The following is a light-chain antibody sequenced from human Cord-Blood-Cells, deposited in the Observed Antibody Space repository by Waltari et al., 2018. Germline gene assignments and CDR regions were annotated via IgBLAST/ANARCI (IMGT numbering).Light chain of an antibody. CDR2: GNS. V-gene: IGLV1-40*01. Sequence: QSVLTQPPSVSGAPGQRVTIPCTGSSSNIGAGYDVHGYQQLPGTAPKPLIYGNSNRPSGVPDRFSGSKSGTSASLAITGLQAEDEADYYCQSYDSSLSGSVFGGGTKLTVL. J-gene: IGLJ3*02. CDR3: QSYDSSLSGSV. CDR1: SSNIGAGYD.